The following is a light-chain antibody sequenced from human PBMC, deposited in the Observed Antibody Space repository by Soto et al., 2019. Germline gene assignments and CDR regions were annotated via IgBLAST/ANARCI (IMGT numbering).Light chain of an antibody. V-gene: IGKV3-15*01. J-gene: IGKJ5*01. CDR1: HSVSST. CDR3: QQYSNWPPIT. Sequence: VLTQSPGTLSLSPGETATLTCSAIHSVSSTFLAWYQQKSGQAPSLLIYAASTRAAGVPARFSGSGSGTEFTLTISSLQSEDFAVYYCQQYSNWPPITFGQGTRLEIK. CDR2: AAS.